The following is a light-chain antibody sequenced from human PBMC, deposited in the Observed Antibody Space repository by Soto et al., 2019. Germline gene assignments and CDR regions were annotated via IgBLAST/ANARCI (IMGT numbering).Light chain of an antibody. V-gene: IGLV8-61*01. CDR1: SGSVSTSYY. CDR2: STH. Sequence: QTVVTQEPSFSVSPGGTVTLTCGLSSGSVSTSYYPSRYQQTPGQAPRTLIYSTHIRSSGVPDRFSGSILGNKAALTITGAQADDESDYFCVLYMGSGISMFGGGTKLTVL. J-gene: IGLJ3*02. CDR3: VLYMGSGISM.